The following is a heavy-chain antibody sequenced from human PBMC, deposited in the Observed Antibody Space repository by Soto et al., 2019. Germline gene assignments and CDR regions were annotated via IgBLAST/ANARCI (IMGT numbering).Heavy chain of an antibody. CDR3: SRGIKGGLDA. CDR2: ISYDGSNK. J-gene: IGHJ5*02. CDR1: RFVSNDYD. V-gene: IGHV3-30*03. D-gene: IGHD2-21*01. Sequence: QVQLAESGGGVVQPGRSLRLSCATSRFVSNDYDIHWVRQAPGKGLAWLASISYDGSNKYYADSVKGRFTISRDNSKNTLSLQINSLGAEDTAIYYCSRGIKGGLDAWGPGTLVTVSS.